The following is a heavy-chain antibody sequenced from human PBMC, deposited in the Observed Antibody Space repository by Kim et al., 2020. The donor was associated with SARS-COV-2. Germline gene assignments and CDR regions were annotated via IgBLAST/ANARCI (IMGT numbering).Heavy chain of an antibody. Sequence: ASVNVSCKASGYTFTSYYMHWVRQAPGQGLEWMGIINPSGCSTSYAQKFQGRVTMTRDTSTSTVYMELSSLRSEDTAVYYCAREKYDSSGYYNYYYYGMDVWGQGTTVTVSS. J-gene: IGHJ6*02. CDR3: AREKYDSSGYYNYYYYGMDV. CDR2: INPSGCST. CDR1: GYTFTSYY. V-gene: IGHV1-46*01. D-gene: IGHD3-22*01.